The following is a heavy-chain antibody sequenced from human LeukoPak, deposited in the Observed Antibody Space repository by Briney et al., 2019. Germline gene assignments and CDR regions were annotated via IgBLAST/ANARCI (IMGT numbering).Heavy chain of an antibody. D-gene: IGHD1-26*01. J-gene: IGHJ3*02. Sequence: SGGSLRPSCAASGFTFSGYAMHWVRQAPGKGLEWVANIKQDGSEKYYVDSVKGRFTISRDNAKNSLYLQMNSLRAEDTAVYYCVREVGATDAFDIWGQGTMVTVSS. CDR3: VREVGATDAFDI. CDR2: IKQDGSEK. CDR1: GFTFSGYA. V-gene: IGHV3-7*01.